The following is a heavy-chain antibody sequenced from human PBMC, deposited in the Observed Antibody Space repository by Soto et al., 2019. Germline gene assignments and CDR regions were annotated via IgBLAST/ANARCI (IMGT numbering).Heavy chain of an antibody. Sequence: SETLSLTCTVSGGSISSSSYYWGWIRQPPGKGLEWIGSIYYSGSTYYNPSLKSRVTISVDTSKNQFSLKLSSVTAADTAVYYCASPISATAQDAFDIWGQGTMVTVSS. CDR3: ASPISATAQDAFDI. CDR1: GGSISSSSYY. V-gene: IGHV4-39*01. CDR2: IYYSGST. D-gene: IGHD1-26*01. J-gene: IGHJ3*02.